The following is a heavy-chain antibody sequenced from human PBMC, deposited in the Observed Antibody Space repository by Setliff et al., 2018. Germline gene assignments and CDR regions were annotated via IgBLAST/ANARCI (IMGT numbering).Heavy chain of an antibody. CDR3: ARGLDSGGWWSHRLYYFDN. D-gene: IGHD3-22*01. Sequence: GESLKISCQASGYSFSTFWIGWVRQMPGKGLEWMGVIWPDDSDTTYSPPFRGEVTISADKSVNTAYLQWDSLRASDTAIYYGARGLDSGGWWSHRLYYFDNWGQGTVVTVSS. CDR1: GYSFSTFW. CDR2: IWPDDSDT. J-gene: IGHJ4*02. V-gene: IGHV5-51*01.